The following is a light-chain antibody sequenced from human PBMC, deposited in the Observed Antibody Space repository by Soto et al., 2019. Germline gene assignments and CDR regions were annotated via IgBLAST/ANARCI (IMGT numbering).Light chain of an antibody. CDR1: QSLLDSNGYNF. CDR3: MQPLQTWS. CDR2: LGS. Sequence: IVLTQSPLFLPVTPGEPASISCRSSQSLLDSNGYNFLDWYLQKPGQSPQLLIYLGSNRASGVPDRFSGSGSGTDFTLKISRVEAEDVGVYYCMQPLQTWSLGQATKVDIK. V-gene: IGKV2-28*01. J-gene: IGKJ1*01.